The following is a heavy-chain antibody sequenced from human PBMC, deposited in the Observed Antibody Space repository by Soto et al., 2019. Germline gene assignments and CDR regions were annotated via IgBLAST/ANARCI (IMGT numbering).Heavy chain of an antibody. CDR3: ARKIHPVSVTNLFDIDY. Sequence: QVQLGESGGGVVQPGRSLRLSCAASGFTFSNYAVHWVRQAPGKGLECVAVISYDGGTKNYADSVKGRFIIYRDNSRNTLYLQMTSLRVEDTAVYYCARKIHPVSVTNLFDIDYWGQGTLVTVSS. CDR1: GFTFSNYA. J-gene: IGHJ4*02. CDR2: ISYDGGTK. V-gene: IGHV3-30-3*01. D-gene: IGHD4-17*01.